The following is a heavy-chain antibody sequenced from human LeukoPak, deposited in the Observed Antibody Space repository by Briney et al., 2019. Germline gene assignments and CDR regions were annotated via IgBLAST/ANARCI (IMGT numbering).Heavy chain of an antibody. CDR3: AREIGPRQLHLWGSAFDY. D-gene: IGHD5-18*01. V-gene: IGHV1-46*01. Sequence: ASVKVSCKASGYTFSGFYIHWVRQAPGQGLEWMGWINPSDGKTSYAQKFQGRVTMTRDTSTSTVYMELSSLRSEDTAVYYCAREIGPRQLHLWGSAFDYWGQGTLVTVSS. CDR1: GYTFSGFY. J-gene: IGHJ4*02. CDR2: INPSDGKT.